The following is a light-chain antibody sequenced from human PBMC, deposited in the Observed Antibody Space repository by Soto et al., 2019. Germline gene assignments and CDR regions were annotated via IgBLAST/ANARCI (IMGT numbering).Light chain of an antibody. V-gene: IGKV3-15*01. Sequence: EIVMTQSPATLSVSPGERATLSCRASQDVSSNLAWYQQKPGQAPRLLIYGASTRATSIPARFSGSGSGSEFSLTISSLQSEDFGVYYCHQYDNWPPLTFGGGTEVVIK. CDR1: QDVSSN. CDR3: HQYDNWPPLT. J-gene: IGKJ4*01. CDR2: GAS.